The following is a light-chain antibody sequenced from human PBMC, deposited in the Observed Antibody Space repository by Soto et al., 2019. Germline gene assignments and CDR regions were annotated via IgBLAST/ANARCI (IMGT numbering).Light chain of an antibody. CDR3: HQRQSWPRT. J-gene: IGKJ1*01. Sequence: EIVLTQSPATLSSFPGDRVTLSCRASQYINTRLAWYRHRPGQSPRLLIYQTSLRAAGIPARFSASGSGTDFTLTISDVQPEDFALYYCHQRQSWPRTFGQGTKVDIK. CDR1: QYINTR. CDR2: QTS. V-gene: IGKV3-11*01.